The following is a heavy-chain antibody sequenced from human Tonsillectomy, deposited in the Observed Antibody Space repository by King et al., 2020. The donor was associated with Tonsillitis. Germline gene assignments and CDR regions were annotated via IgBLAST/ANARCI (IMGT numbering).Heavy chain of an antibody. V-gene: IGHV3-9*01. D-gene: IGHD2-8*01. CDR1: GFHLDDYA. CDR2: ISWNSGSI. Sequence: VQLVESGGGLVQPGRSLRLSCAASGFHLDDYAMHWVRQAPGKGLEGVSGISWNSGSIGYADSVQGRFTISRDNAKNSLYLQMNRLGAEDTALYYCAKDMSTGYCTNGVCFFGAFDIWGQGTMITVSS. J-gene: IGHJ3*02. CDR3: AKDMSTGYCTNGVCFFGAFDI.